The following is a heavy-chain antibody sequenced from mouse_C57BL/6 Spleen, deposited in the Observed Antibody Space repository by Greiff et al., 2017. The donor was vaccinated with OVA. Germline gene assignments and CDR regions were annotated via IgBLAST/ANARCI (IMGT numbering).Heavy chain of an antibody. CDR3: TRGDDGWDYAMDY. CDR1: GYTFTSYW. Sequence: VQLQQSGPVLARPGASVKMSCKTSGYTFTSYWMHWVKQRPGQGLEWIGAIYPGNSDTSYNQKFKGKAKLTAVTSASTAYMELSSLTNEDSAVYYCTRGDDGWDYAMDYWGQGTSVTVSS. D-gene: IGHD2-3*01. V-gene: IGHV1-5*01. CDR2: IYPGNSDT. J-gene: IGHJ4*01.